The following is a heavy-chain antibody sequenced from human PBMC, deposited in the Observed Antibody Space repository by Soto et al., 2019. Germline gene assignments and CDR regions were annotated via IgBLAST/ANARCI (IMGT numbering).Heavy chain of an antibody. CDR3: ARDDRLLGGYYWSYYFDS. J-gene: IGHJ4*02. CDR1: GFTFSRYA. CDR2: RWYDGSRR. Sequence: GGSLRLSCAASGFTFSRYAMHWVRQAPAKGLEWVSGRWYDGSRRYYRDSVKGRFTISRDNSKNTLYLQMNSLRADDTAVYFFARDDRLLGGYYWSYYFDSRGKGTLVTV. V-gene: IGHV3-33*01. D-gene: IGHD3-3*01.